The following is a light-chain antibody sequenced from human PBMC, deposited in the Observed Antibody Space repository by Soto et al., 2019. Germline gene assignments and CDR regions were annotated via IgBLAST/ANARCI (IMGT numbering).Light chain of an antibody. CDR1: SSDVGGNNY. Sequence: QSVLTQPASVSGSPGQSITISCLGTSSDVGGNNYVSWYQQHPGKAPKLMIYDVSNRPSGVSNLFSGSKSGNTASLTISGLQAEDEADYYCSSYTSSSTLLYVFGTGTKVTVL. J-gene: IGLJ1*01. CDR3: SSYTSSSTLLYV. CDR2: DVS. V-gene: IGLV2-14*01.